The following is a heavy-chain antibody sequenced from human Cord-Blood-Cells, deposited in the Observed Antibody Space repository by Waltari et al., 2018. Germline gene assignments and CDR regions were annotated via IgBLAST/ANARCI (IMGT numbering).Heavy chain of an antibody. V-gene: IGHV2-5*01. CDR2: NYWNDDT. CDR1: GFSPSTSGLG. Sequence: QITLKESGPTLVTPTQPLTLTCTFSGFSPSTSGLGVGWVRPPPGKALEWLALNYWNDDTGDRQSLKSRLTITKDTSKNQVVLTMTNMDPVDTATYYCAHPLWCGELLYFDYWGQGTLVTVSS. J-gene: IGHJ4*02. D-gene: IGHD3-10*01. CDR3: AHPLWCGELLYFDY.